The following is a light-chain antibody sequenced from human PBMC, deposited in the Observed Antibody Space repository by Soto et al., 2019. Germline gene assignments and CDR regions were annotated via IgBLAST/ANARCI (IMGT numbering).Light chain of an antibody. CDR1: QSVSNN. J-gene: IGKJ1*01. Sequence: EIVMTQSPDTLSVSPGERATLSCRASQSVSNNLAWYHQKPGQAPRLLIFGASTRATGIPARFSGSGSGTVLTLTISSLQSEDFGVYYCQQYIGWWTFGQGTKVEIK. V-gene: IGKV3-15*01. CDR3: QQYIGWWT. CDR2: GAS.